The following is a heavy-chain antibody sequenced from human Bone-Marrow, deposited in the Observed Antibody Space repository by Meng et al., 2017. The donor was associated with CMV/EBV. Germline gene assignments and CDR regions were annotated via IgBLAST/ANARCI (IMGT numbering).Heavy chain of an antibody. CDR2: INSDGSDT. CDR1: GFTFSNYW. J-gene: IGHJ4*02. CDR3: ARDPCPSGVCDLDS. Sequence: GGSLRLSCAASGFTFSNYWMHWVRQAPGKGLVWVSRINSDGSDTAYAGSVKGRFTISRDNAKNSLYLQMNSLRAEDTAVYYCARDPCPSGVCDLDSWGQGTLVTVSS. D-gene: IGHD2-8*01. V-gene: IGHV3-74*01.